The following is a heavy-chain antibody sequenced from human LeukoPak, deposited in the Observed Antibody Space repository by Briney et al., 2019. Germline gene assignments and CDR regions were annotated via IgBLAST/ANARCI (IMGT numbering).Heavy chain of an antibody. Sequence: GESLKISCKASGYNFISPWIAWVRQMPGKDLEWMAIIHTSDSNTRYSPSFQGQVTISVDMSITTAYLQWSSLRASDTAMYYCARAGFTPYSFDIWGQGTMITVSS. CDR1: GYNFISPW. D-gene: IGHD3-10*01. CDR3: ARAGFTPYSFDI. CDR2: IHTSDSNT. V-gene: IGHV5-51*01. J-gene: IGHJ3*02.